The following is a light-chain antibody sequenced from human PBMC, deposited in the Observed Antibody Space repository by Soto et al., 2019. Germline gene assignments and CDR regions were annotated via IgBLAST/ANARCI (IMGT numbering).Light chain of an antibody. CDR2: DAS. CDR1: QSVSSN. J-gene: IGKJ2*01. Sequence: EIVMTQSPATLSVSPGERATLTCRASQSVSSNLAWYQQKPGQAPRLLIYDASTRATGIPARFSCSGSGTEFTLTISSLQSEDFAVYYCQQYNNWPPGDTFGQGTKLEIK. CDR3: QQYNNWPPGDT. V-gene: IGKV3-15*01.